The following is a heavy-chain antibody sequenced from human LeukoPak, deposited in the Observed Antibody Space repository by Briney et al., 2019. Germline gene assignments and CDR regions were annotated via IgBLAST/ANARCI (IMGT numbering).Heavy chain of an antibody. CDR1: GGSFSGYY. V-gene: IGHV4-34*01. J-gene: IGHJ4*02. CDR3: VKDISGGHFDY. Sequence: SETLSLTCAVYGGSFSGYYWSWIRQPPGKGLEWIGEINHSGSTNYNPSLKSRVTISVDTSKNQFSLKLSSVTAADTAVYYCVKDISGGHFDYWGQGTLVTVSS. CDR2: INHSGST. D-gene: IGHD3-3*02.